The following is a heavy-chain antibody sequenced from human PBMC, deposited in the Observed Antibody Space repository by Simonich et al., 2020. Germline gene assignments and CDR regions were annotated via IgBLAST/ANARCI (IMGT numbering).Heavy chain of an antibody. CDR1: GFTFSSYW. CDR3: ARTHSGSYYYYYMDV. V-gene: IGHV3-7*01. Sequence: EVQLVESGGGLVQPGGSLRLSCAASGFTFSSYWMSWVRQAPGKGLEWVANIKQDGSEKYYVDSVKGRFTISRDNAKNSLYLQMNSLRAEDTAVYYCARTHSGSYYYYYMDVWGKGTTVTVSS. CDR2: IKQDGSEK. J-gene: IGHJ6*03. D-gene: IGHD1-26*01.